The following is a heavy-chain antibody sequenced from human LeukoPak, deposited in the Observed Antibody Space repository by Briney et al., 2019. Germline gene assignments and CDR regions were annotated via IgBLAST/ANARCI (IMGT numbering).Heavy chain of an antibody. D-gene: IGHD2-2*01. V-gene: IGHV3-30*02. J-gene: IGHJ4*02. CDR1: GFTFSYFG. Sequence: GGSLRLSCVASGFTFSYFGMRWVRQAPGKGLEWVAFIRYDGSNEYYAESVKGRFTISRDNSKNTLYLQMNSLRVEDTAAYYCAKIEGKYQLANIPDSWGQGTLVTVSS. CDR2: IRYDGSNE. CDR3: AKIEGKYQLANIPDS.